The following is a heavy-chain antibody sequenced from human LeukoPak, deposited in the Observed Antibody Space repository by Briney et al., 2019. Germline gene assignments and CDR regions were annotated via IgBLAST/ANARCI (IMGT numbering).Heavy chain of an antibody. CDR2: ISGSGGTT. Sequence: GGSLRLSCAGSGFTFSSYGMSWVRQAPGKGLEWVSTISGSGGTTYSADSVKGRFTISRDNSKNTLYLQMNSLRAEDTAVYYCAKDIITMVRGIFDYWGQGTLVTVSS. V-gene: IGHV3-23*01. J-gene: IGHJ4*02. D-gene: IGHD3-10*01. CDR1: GFTFSSYG. CDR3: AKDIITMVRGIFDY.